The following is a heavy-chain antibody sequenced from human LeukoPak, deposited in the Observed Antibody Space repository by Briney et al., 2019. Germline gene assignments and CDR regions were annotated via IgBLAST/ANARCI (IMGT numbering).Heavy chain of an antibody. CDR2: IYSNNIT. CDR3: ARGPAPSYDFWSGEPDDY. Sequence: GGSLRLSCAASGFTVSSNYMTWVRQAPGKGLEWVSVIYSNNITFYADSVKGRFTISRDNSKNTLYLQMNSLRAEDTAVYYCARGPAPSYDFWSGEPDDYWGQGTLVTVSS. J-gene: IGHJ4*02. CDR1: GFTVSSNY. D-gene: IGHD3-3*01. V-gene: IGHV3-53*01.